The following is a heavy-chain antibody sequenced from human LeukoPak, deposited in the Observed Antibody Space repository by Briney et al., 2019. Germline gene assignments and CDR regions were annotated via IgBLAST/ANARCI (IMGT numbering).Heavy chain of an antibody. V-gene: IGHV3-74*01. CDR2: IDNYGRTT. Sequence: AGSLRLSCAASGYSFSSYWMHWVRQVPGKCMVWVSRIDNYGRTTDYADSVKGRFTLSRDNVQNTLYLQMNSLNAEDTAVYYCARDVGGAGSFWGQGTLVTVSS. D-gene: IGHD3-10*01. J-gene: IGHJ4*02. CDR3: ARDVGGAGSF. CDR1: GYSFSSYW.